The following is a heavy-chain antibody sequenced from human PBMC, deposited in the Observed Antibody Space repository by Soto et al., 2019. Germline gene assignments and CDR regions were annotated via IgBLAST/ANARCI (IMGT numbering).Heavy chain of an antibody. CDR1: GFTFSSHW. J-gene: IGHJ6*02. Sequence: GGSLRLSCAASGFTFSSHWMHWVRQAPGKGLVWVSRLNSDGSSRYYGDSMKGRVTISRDNAKNTVYLQMDSLRDEDSAVYYCARGLKNYYGIDVWGQGTTVTVSS. CDR3: ARGLKNYYGIDV. CDR2: LNSDGSSR. V-gene: IGHV3-74*01.